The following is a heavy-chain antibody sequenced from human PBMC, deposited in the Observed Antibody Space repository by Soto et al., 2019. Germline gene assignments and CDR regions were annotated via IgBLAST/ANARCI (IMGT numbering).Heavy chain of an antibody. CDR1: GGSISSYY. CDR2: IYYSGST. J-gene: IGHJ6*02. Sequence: PSETLPLTCTVSGGSISSYYWSWIRQPPGKGLEWIGYIYYSGSTNYNPSLKSRVTISVDTSKNQFSLKLSSVTAADTAVYYCARDEGVAARPKKYYYYGMDVWGQGTTVTVSS. D-gene: IGHD6-6*01. CDR3: ARDEGVAARPKKYYYYGMDV. V-gene: IGHV4-59*01.